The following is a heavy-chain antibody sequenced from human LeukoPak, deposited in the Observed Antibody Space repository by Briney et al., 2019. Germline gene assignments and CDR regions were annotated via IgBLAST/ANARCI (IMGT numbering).Heavy chain of an antibody. D-gene: IGHD3-9*01. Sequence: PSGTLSLTCAVSGGSISSSNWWSWVRQPPGKGLEWIGSIYYSGSTYYNPSLKSRVTISVDTSKNQFSLKLSSVTAADTAVYYCARHVGLFLTGYYQFDYWGQGTLVTVSS. CDR1: GGSISSSNW. V-gene: IGHV4-4*02. J-gene: IGHJ4*02. CDR2: IYYSGST. CDR3: ARHVGLFLTGYYQFDY.